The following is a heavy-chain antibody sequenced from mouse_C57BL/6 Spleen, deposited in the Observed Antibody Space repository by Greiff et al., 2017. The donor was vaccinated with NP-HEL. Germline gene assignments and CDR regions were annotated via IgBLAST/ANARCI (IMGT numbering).Heavy chain of an antibody. CDR3: ARSYSNYYYFDY. J-gene: IGHJ2*01. V-gene: IGHV1-82*01. CDR2: IYPGDGDT. Sequence: VQLQESGPELVKPGASVKISCKASGYAFSSSWMNWVKQRPGKGLEWIGRIYPGDGDTNYNGKFKGKATLTADKSSSTAYMQLSSLTSEDSAVYFCARSYSNYYYFDYWGQGTTLTVSS. D-gene: IGHD2-5*01. CDR1: GYAFSSSW.